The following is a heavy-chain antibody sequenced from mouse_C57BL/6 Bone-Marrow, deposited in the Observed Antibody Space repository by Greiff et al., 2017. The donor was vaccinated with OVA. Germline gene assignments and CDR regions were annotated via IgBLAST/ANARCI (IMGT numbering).Heavy chain of an antibody. CDR2: IDPSDSYT. V-gene: IGHV1-59*01. Sequence: VQLQQPGAELVRPGTSVKLSCKASGYTFTSYWMHWVKQRPGQGLEWIGVIDPSDSYTNYNQKFKGKATLTVDTSSSTAYMQLSSLTSEDSAVYYCARRDCPLAYSGQGTLVTVSA. CDR3: ARRDCPLAY. CDR1: GYTFTSYW. J-gene: IGHJ3*01.